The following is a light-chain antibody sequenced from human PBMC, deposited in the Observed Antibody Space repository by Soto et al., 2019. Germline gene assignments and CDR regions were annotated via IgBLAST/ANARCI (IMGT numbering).Light chain of an antibody. J-gene: IGKJ1*01. CDR3: QQSYTTPRT. CDR2: AAS. V-gene: IGKV1-39*01. CDR1: QTIIGY. Sequence: DIQMTQSPSSLPASIGDSVTITCRASQTIIGYLNWYQQKPGKAPRLLINAASNLQSGVPSRFRGSGSETDFTLTITSLQPEDFATYYCQQSYTTPRTFGQGTKV.